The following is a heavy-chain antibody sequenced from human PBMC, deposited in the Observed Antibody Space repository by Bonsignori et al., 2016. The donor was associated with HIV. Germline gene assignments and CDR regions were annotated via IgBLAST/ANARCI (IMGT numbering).Heavy chain of an antibody. CDR1: GFIFGGSA. V-gene: IGHV3-73*01. J-gene: IGHJ4*02. CDR2: IRSKDNIYAT. Sequence: GGSLRLSCAASGFIFGGSAMHWVRQAPGKGLEWVGRIRSKDNIYATAYAASVKGRFTLSRDDSKNTAYLQMNSLKTEDTAVYYCRAANDFWTGYPGSYYLDYWGQGTLVTVSS. D-gene: IGHD3/OR15-3a*01. CDR3: RAANDFWTGYPGSYYLDY.